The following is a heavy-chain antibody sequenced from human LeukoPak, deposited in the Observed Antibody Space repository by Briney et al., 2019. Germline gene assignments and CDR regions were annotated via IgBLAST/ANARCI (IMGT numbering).Heavy chain of an antibody. Sequence: GGSLRLSCAASGFTFSSYSMNWVRQAPGKGLEWVSSISSSSSYIYYADSVKGRFTISRDNAKNSLYLQMNSLRAEDTAVYYCARDPYGGNSIGPYWGQGTLVTVSS. J-gene: IGHJ4*02. CDR1: GFTFSSYS. CDR2: ISSSSSYI. D-gene: IGHD4-23*01. CDR3: ARDPYGGNSIGPY. V-gene: IGHV3-21*04.